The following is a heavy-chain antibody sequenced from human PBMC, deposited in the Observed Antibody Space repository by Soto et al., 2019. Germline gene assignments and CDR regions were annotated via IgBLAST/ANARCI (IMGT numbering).Heavy chain of an antibody. V-gene: IGHV3-21*01. J-gene: IGHJ4*02. CDR1: GFTFSTYN. Sequence: EVLLVESGGGLVKPGGSLRLSCAASGFTFSTYNMNWVRQAPGKGLEWVSSINGRGNYIYYTDAVKGRFTISRDNAKTSLYLQMNSLRAEDTAGYYCAIEDGIVGATSAFDYWGQGTLVTVSS. D-gene: IGHD1-26*01. CDR3: AIEDGIVGATSAFDY. CDR2: INGRGNYI.